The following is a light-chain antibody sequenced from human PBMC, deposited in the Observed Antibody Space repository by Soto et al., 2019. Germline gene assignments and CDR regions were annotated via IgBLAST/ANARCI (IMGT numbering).Light chain of an antibody. CDR1: QSVSSY. J-gene: IGKJ1*01. Sequence: EIVMTQSPATLSVSPGERATLSCRASQSVSSYFAWYQQKPGQAPRLLIYDASNRATGVPARFSGSGSGTDFTLTISSLEPEDFAVYYCQQRRYWPVTFGQGTKV. CDR2: DAS. V-gene: IGKV3-11*01. CDR3: QQRRYWPVT.